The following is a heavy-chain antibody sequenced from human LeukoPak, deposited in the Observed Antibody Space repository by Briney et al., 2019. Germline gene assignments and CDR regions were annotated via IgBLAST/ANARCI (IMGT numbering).Heavy chain of an antibody. CDR1: RGSITSYY. Sequence: PSETLSLTCTVSRGSITSYYWSWIRRPPGKRLEWIGYIHYSGSPNYNPSLKSRVTMSVETSKNQFSLKLSSVTAADTAVYYCARAVGTAPFDHWGQGTLVTVSS. CDR2: IHYSGSP. D-gene: IGHD2-21*02. V-gene: IGHV4-59*01. J-gene: IGHJ4*02. CDR3: ARAVGTAPFDH.